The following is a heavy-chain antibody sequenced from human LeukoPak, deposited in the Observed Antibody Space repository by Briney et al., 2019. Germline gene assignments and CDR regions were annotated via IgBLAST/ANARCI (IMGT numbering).Heavy chain of an antibody. Sequence: ASVKVSCKASGGTFSSYAISWVRQAPGQGLEWMGWVSAYNGNTNYAQKLQGRVTMTTDTSTSTAYMELRSLRSDDTAVYYCARDHNDSSGYSLGYWGQGTLVTISS. J-gene: IGHJ4*02. CDR3: ARDHNDSSGYSLGY. CDR2: VSAYNGNT. CDR1: GGTFSSYA. V-gene: IGHV1-18*01. D-gene: IGHD3-22*01.